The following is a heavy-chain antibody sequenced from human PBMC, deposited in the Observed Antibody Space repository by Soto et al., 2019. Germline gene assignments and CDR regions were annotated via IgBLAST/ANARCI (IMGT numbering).Heavy chain of an antibody. CDR3: ARTRGYSGYVDY. CDR1: GGSISSYY. J-gene: IGHJ4*02. CDR2: IYYSGST. Sequence: SETLSLTCTVSGGSISSYYWSWIRQPPGKGLEWIGYIYYSGSTNYNPSLKSRVTISVDTSKNQFSLKLSSVTAADTAVYYCARTRGYSGYVDYWGQGTLVTVS. V-gene: IGHV4-59*01. D-gene: IGHD5-12*01.